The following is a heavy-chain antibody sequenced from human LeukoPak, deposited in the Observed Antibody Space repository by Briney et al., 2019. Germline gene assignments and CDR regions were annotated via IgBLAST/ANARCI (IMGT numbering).Heavy chain of an antibody. Sequence: PGGSLRLSCAASGFTFSNFWMHWVRQAPGKGLVWVSRINSDGSTTTSADSVKGRFTISRDNAKNTLFLQMNSLRAEDTAVYYCARGHSSGWRISTRPLHYWGQGTLVTVSS. D-gene: IGHD6-19*01. V-gene: IGHV3-74*03. J-gene: IGHJ4*02. CDR1: GFTFSNFW. CDR3: ARGHSSGWRISTRPLHY. CDR2: INSDGSTT.